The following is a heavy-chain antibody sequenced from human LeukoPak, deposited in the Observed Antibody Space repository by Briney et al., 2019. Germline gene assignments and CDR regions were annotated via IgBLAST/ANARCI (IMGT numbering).Heavy chain of an antibody. Sequence: GGSLRLSCAASGFTFDDYAMHWVRQAPGKGLEWVSGISWNSGSIGYADSVKGRFTISGDNAKNSLYLQMNSLRAEDTALYYCAKDMAYDFWSGGRRMDVWGRGTTVTVSS. J-gene: IGHJ6*02. CDR1: GFTFDDYA. CDR2: ISWNSGSI. CDR3: AKDMAYDFWSGGRRMDV. D-gene: IGHD3-3*01. V-gene: IGHV3-9*01.